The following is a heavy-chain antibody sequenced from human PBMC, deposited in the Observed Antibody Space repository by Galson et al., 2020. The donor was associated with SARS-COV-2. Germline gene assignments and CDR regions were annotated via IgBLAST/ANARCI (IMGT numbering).Heavy chain of an antibody. D-gene: IGHD2-15*01. CDR3: ARRASYCSGGSCYPPVFWFDP. V-gene: IGHV5-10-1*01. Sequence: GESLKISCKGSGYSFTSYWISWVRQMPGKGLEWMGRIDPSDSYTNYSPSFQGHVTISADKSISTAYLQWSSLKASDTAMYYCARRASYCSGGSCYPPVFWFDPWGQGTLVTVSS. J-gene: IGHJ5*02. CDR2: IDPSDSYT. CDR1: GYSFTSYW.